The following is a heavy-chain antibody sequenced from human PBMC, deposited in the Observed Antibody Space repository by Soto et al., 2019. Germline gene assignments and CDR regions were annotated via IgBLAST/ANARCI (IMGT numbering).Heavy chain of an antibody. CDR1: GFNFRYYA. V-gene: IGHV3-23*01. D-gene: IGHD6-6*01. Sequence: EVQLLESGGGLVQPGGSLRLSCAASGFNFRYYAMTWVRQAPGKGLEWVSSINDNGDSTHYADSVKGRFTISRDNSENTLYLQMNSLTAEDTAVYFCAKASNSSPWFDSWLESWGQGTLVTVSS. CDR2: INDNGDST. CDR3: AKASNSSPWFDSWLES. J-gene: IGHJ5*01.